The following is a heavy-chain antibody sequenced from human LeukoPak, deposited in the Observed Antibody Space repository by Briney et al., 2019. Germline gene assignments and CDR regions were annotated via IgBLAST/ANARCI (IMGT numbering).Heavy chain of an antibody. J-gene: IGHJ4*02. CDR3: ARDRTRETFDY. V-gene: IGHV3-11*04. Sequence: GGSLRLSCAASGFTFSDYYMSWIRQAPGKGLEWVSFISSGGNTINYADSMKGRFTISRDDAKNSLYLQMNSLRAEDTAVYYCARDRTRETFDYWGRGTLVTVSS. D-gene: IGHD1-1*01. CDR1: GFTFSDYY. CDR2: ISSGGNTI.